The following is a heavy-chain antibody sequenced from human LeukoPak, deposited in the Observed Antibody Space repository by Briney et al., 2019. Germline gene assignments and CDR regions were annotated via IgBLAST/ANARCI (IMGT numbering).Heavy chain of an antibody. CDR1: GGSISSGGYS. V-gene: IGHV4-30-2*01. J-gene: IGHJ4*02. CDR2: IYHSGST. CDR3: ARDRYGDHTYFDY. D-gene: IGHD2-21*02. Sequence: SETLSLTCAVSGGSISSGGYSWSWIRQPPGKGLEWIGYIYHSGSTYYNPSLKSRVTISVDRSKNQFSLKLSSVTAADTAVYYCARDRYGDHTYFDYWGQGTLVTVSS.